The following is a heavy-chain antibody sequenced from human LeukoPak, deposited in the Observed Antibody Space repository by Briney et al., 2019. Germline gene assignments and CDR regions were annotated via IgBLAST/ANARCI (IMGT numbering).Heavy chain of an antibody. D-gene: IGHD6-19*01. CDR1: GFTFSSYE. V-gene: IGHV3-48*03. Sequence: GGSLRLSCAASGFTFSSYEMNWVRQAPGKGLEWVSYISSSGSTIYYADYVKGRFTISRDNAKNSLSLQMNSLRAEDTAVYYCARGGISGWSFFDSWGQGTLVTVSS. J-gene: IGHJ4*02. CDR3: ARGGISGWSFFDS. CDR2: ISSSGSTI.